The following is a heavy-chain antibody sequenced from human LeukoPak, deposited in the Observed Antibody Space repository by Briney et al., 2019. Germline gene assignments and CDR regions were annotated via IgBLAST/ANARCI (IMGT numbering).Heavy chain of an antibody. V-gene: IGHV4-4*07. D-gene: IGHD5-18*01. Sequence: SETLSLTCTVSGGSISNYYWSWTRQPAGKGLEWIGRIYTSGSTNYNPSLKSRVTMSVDTSKNQFPLKLSSVTAADTAVYYCARGGSYGFDYWGQGTLVTVSS. CDR3: ARGGSYGFDY. CDR1: GGSISNYY. CDR2: IYTSGST. J-gene: IGHJ4*02.